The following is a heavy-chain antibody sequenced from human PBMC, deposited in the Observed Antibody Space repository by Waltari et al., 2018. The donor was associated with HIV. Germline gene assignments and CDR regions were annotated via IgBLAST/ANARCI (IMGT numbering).Heavy chain of an antibody. J-gene: IGHJ5*02. D-gene: IGHD6-13*01. CDR1: GSTFSSYA. V-gene: IGHV3-23*01. Sequence: EMQLLESGGGLVQHGGSLRLSCAASGSTFSSYAMHWVRQAPGKGLEWVSGISDSTGRTYYGDSVKGRFTISRDNSKNTLYLQMSSLRVEDTAIYYCAKDEAGAGSPEVWFDPWGQGTLVTVSS. CDR3: AKDEAGAGSPEVWFDP. CDR2: ISDSTGRT.